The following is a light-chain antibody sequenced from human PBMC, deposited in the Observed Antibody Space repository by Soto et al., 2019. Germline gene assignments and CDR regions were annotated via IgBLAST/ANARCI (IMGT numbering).Light chain of an antibody. V-gene: IGKV1-39*01. CDR1: QSISSY. CDR2: AAS. CDR3: QQSYG. Sequence: DIQMTQSPSSLSASVGDRVTITCRASQSISSYLNWYQQKPGKAPKLLIYAASSLQSGVTSRFSGSGSGTDFTLAISSLQPEDFATYYCQQSYGFGQGTKLEIK. J-gene: IGKJ2*01.